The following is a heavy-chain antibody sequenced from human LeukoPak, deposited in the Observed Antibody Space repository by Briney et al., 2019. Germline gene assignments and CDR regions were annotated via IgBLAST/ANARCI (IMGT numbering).Heavy chain of an antibody. CDR1: GFTFSDYH. J-gene: IGHJ4*02. D-gene: IGHD6-19*01. CDR3: AGRRYSSVV. CDR2: ISAGGKTI. V-gene: IGHV3-11*01. Sequence: GGSLRLSCTVSGFTFSDYHMSWIRQAPGKGLEWVSYISAGGKTIYYADSVKGRFTVSRDNAKSSLSLQMNSLRAEDTAVYYCAGRRYSSVVWSQGTLVTVSS.